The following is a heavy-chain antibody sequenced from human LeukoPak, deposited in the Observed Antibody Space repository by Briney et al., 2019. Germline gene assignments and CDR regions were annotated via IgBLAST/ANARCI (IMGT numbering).Heavy chain of an antibody. D-gene: IGHD2-2*02. CDR1: GGTFSSYA. CDR3: ARGVEVPAAIRGIVNYYMDV. J-gene: IGHJ6*03. CDR2: IIPIFGTA. V-gene: IGHV1-69*13. Sequence: SVKVSCKASGGTFSSYAISWVRQAPGQGLEWMGGIIPIFGTANYAQKFQGRVTITADESTSTAYMELSSLKSEDTAVYYCARGVEVPAAIRGIVNYYMDVWGKGTTVTVSS.